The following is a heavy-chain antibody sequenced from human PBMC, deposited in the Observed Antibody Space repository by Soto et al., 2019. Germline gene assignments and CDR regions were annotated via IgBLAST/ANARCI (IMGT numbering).Heavy chain of an antibody. V-gene: IGHV3-23*01. Sequence: EVQLLESGGGLVQPGGSLRLSCAASGFTFTDYALSWVPHPPGKGLEWVATISGIGGSTYLADSVKGRLSISRDNSKNTVSLLMNSLRAEDTAVYFCARGSSGYISSWYYFDYWGRGTLVTVSS. J-gene: IGHJ4*02. CDR2: ISGIGGST. CDR3: ARGSSGYISSWYYFDY. CDR1: GFTFTDYA. D-gene: IGHD6-13*01.